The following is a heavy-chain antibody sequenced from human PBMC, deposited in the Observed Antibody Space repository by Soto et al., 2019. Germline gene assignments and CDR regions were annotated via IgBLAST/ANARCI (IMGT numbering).Heavy chain of an antibody. CDR3: ARDILLWFGELPPRAHDAFDI. CDR2: INYSGSH. CDR1: GGSISSGGYF. Sequence: QVQLQESCPGLVKPSQTLSLTCTVSGGSISSGGYFWSWIRQHPGKGLEWIGDINYSGSHDSNPYLMSRVTISVDTSKNQFSLKLSSVTAADTAVYYCARDILLWFGELPPRAHDAFDIWGQGNMVTVSS. V-gene: IGHV4-31*03. D-gene: IGHD3-10*01. J-gene: IGHJ3*02.